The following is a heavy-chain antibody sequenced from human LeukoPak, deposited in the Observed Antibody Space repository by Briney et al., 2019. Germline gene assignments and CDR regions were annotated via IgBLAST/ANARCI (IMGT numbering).Heavy chain of an antibody. J-gene: IGHJ4*02. V-gene: IGHV4-59*01. CDR3: ARTDYYGLVND. D-gene: IGHD3-10*01. CDR1: GASISSDY. Sequence: SETLSLTCIVSGASISSDYWSWIRQPPGKGLEWIGYVYDSGSTNYNPSLKSRVTISVDTSKNQFSLKARSVTAADTAVYYCARTDYYGLVNDWGQGTLVTVSS. CDR2: VYDSGST.